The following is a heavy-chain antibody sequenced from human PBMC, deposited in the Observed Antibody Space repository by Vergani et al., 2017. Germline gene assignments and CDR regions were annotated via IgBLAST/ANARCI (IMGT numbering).Heavy chain of an antibody. D-gene: IGHD3-10*01. V-gene: IGHV4-30-4*08. CDR2: IYYSGST. CDR1: GGSISSGDYY. Sequence: QVHLQESGPGLVKPSETLSLTCTVSGGSISSGDYYWSWIRQPPGKGLEWIGYIYYSGSTYYNPSLKSRVTISVDTSKNQFSLKLSSVTAADTAVYYCARVGVVRGVSYYYYYYGMDVWGQGTTVTVSS. J-gene: IGHJ6*02. CDR3: ARVGVVRGVSYYYYYYGMDV.